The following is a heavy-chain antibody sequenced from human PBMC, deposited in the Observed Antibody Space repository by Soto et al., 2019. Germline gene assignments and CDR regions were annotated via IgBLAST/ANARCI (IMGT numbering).Heavy chain of an antibody. D-gene: IGHD3-10*01. CDR1: GYTFTGYY. J-gene: IGHJ4*02. CDR3: ARAYGSGTLGPGY. V-gene: IGHV1-2*02. Sequence: ASVKVSCKASGYTFTGYYMHWVRQAPGQGLEWMGWINPNSGGTNYAQKLQGRVTMTRDTSISTAYMELSRLRSDDTAVYYGARAYGSGTLGPGYWGQGTLVTVSS. CDR2: INPNSGGT.